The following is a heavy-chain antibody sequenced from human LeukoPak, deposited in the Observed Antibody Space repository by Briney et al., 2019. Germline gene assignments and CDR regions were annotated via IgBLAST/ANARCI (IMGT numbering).Heavy chain of an antibody. CDR2: ISYDGSNK. Sequence: GGSLRLSGAASGFTFSSYGMHWVRQAPGKGLEWVAVISYDGSNKYYADSVKGRFTISRDNSKNTLYLQMNSLRAEDTAVYYCAITTWGVYYFDYWGQGTLVTVSS. J-gene: IGHJ4*02. D-gene: IGHD3-10*01. CDR3: AITTWGVYYFDY. V-gene: IGHV3-30*03. CDR1: GFTFSSYG.